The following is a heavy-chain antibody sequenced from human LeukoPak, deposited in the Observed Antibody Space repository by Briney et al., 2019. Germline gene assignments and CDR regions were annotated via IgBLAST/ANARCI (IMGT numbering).Heavy chain of an antibody. D-gene: IGHD6-6*01. J-gene: IGHJ2*01. Sequence: SETLSLTCTVSGGSISSYYWNWIRQPPGKGLEWIGYIYYTGSTNYNPSLKSRVTMSVDTSKNQFSLKVRSVTAADTAVYYCAREIAARPYWYFDLWGRGTLVPVSS. CDR2: IYYTGST. CDR1: GGSISSYY. V-gene: IGHV4-59*01. CDR3: AREIAARPYWYFDL.